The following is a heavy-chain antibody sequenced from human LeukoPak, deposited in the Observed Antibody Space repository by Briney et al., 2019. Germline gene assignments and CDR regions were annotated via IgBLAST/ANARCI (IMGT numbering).Heavy chain of an antibody. J-gene: IGHJ4*02. CDR1: GFTFSDYY. V-gene: IGHV3-11*04. CDR2: ISGSGSSK. D-gene: IGHD6-19*01. CDR3: ASSQSSVAGIVGG. Sequence: PGGPLRLSCAASGFTFSDYYMTWIRQAPGKGLEWVSYISGSGSSKYYADSVKGRFTISRDNAKNSLYLQMNSLRVEDTAVYYCASSQSSVAGIVGGWGQGTLVTVSS.